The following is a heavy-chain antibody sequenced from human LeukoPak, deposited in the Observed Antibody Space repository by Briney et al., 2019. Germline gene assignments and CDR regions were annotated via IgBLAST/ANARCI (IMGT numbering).Heavy chain of an antibody. V-gene: IGHV4-4*09. CDR1: GGSISSYY. Sequence: SETLSLTCTVSGGSISSYYWSWIRQPPGKGREWIGYIYTSGRTNYNPSLKSRVTISVDTSKNQFSLKLSSVTAADTAVYYCAGGEDIVVVPAGFQHWGQGTLVTVFS. D-gene: IGHD2-2*01. CDR2: IYTSGRT. CDR3: AGGEDIVVVPAGFQH. J-gene: IGHJ1*01.